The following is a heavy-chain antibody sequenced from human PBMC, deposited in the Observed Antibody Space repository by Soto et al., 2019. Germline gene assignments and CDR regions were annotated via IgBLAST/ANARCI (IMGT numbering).Heavy chain of an antibody. D-gene: IGHD5-12*01. J-gene: IGHJ6*02. CDR1: GFTFSNAW. Sequence: GGSLRLSCAASGFTFSNAWMSWVRQAPGKGLEWVGRIKSKTDGGTTDYAAPVKGRFTISRDDSKNTLYLQMNSLKTEDTAVYYCTTVIFSGSDYLHHYGMDVWGQGTTVTVSS. V-gene: IGHV3-15*01. CDR2: IKSKTDGGTT. CDR3: TTVIFSGSDYLHHYGMDV.